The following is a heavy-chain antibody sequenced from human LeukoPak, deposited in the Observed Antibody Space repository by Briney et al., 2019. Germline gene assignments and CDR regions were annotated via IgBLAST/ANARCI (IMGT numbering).Heavy chain of an antibody. J-gene: IGHJ4*02. CDR2: IKSKTDGGTT. CDR3: TRDRAPWYYYDSSGYLSIFDY. Sequence: GGSLRLSCAASGFTFSNAWMNWVRQAPGKGLEWVGRIKSKTDGGTTDYAAPVKGRFTISRDDSKNTLYLQMNSLKTEDTAVYYCTRDRAPWYYYDSSGYLSIFDYWGQGTLVTVSS. D-gene: IGHD3-22*01. V-gene: IGHV3-15*07. CDR1: GFTFSNAW.